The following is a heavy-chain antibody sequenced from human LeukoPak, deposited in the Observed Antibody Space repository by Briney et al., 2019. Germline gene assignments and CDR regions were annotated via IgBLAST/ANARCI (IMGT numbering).Heavy chain of an antibody. CDR3: AKDLNWNRYYYYYGMDV. D-gene: IGHD1-20*01. CDR2: ISGSGGST. CDR1: GFTFSSYA. J-gene: IGHJ6*02. V-gene: IGHV3-23*01. Sequence: GASLRLSCAASGFTFSSYAMSWVRLAPGKGLEWVSAISGSGGSTYYADSVKGRFTISRDNSKNTLYLQMNSLRAEDTAVYYCAKDLNWNRYYYYYGMDVWGQGTTVTVSS.